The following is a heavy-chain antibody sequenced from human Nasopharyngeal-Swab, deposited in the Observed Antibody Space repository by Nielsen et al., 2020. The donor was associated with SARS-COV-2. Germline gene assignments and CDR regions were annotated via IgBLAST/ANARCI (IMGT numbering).Heavy chain of an antibody. CDR3: AREPQLGEEDWFDP. CDR2: INSDGSST. V-gene: IGHV3-74*01. D-gene: IGHD7-27*01. CDR1: GFTFSSYW. Sequence: GESLKISCAASGFTFSSYWMHWVRQAPGKGLVWVSRINSDGSSTSYADSVKGRFTISRDNAKNTPYLQMNSLRAEDTAVYYCAREPQLGEEDWFDPWGQGTLVTVSS. J-gene: IGHJ5*02.